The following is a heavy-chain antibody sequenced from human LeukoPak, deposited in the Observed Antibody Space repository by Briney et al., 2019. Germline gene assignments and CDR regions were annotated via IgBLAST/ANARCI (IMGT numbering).Heavy chain of an antibody. Sequence: GGSLRLSCAASGFTFSSYAMSWVRQAAGKGLEWVSAISGSGGSTYYADSVKGRFTISRDNSKNTLYLQMNSLRAEDTAVYYCATPAYRDRGGFEYWGQGTLVTVSS. CDR2: ISGSGGST. D-gene: IGHD1-26*01. V-gene: IGHV3-23*01. CDR3: ATPAYRDRGGFEY. CDR1: GFTFSSYA. J-gene: IGHJ4*02.